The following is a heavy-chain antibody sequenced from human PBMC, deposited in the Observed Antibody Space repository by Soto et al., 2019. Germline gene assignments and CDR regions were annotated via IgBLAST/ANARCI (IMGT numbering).Heavy chain of an antibody. CDR3: ATNSYYSLGV. CDR2: IYQSGST. CDR1: SGSISSGHW. J-gene: IGHJ6*02. V-gene: IGHV4-4*02. Sequence: QVQLQESGPGLVKPSGTLSLTCDVSSGSISSGHWWNWVRQPPGKGLEWIGEIYQSGSTHYNPSLKSRVTVSVDKSMNQFSLKLTSVTAADTAVYYCATNSYYSLGVWGQGTTVTVSS.